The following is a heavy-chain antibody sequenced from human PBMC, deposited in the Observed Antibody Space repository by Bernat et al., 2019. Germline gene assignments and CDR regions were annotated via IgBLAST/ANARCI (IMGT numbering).Heavy chain of an antibody. CDR1: GYTLTSHA. CDR3: AMSGIAVANIDY. V-gene: IGHV7-4-1*02. J-gene: IGHJ4*02. D-gene: IGHD6-19*01. CDR2: INTNTGNP. Sequence: QVQLVQSGSELKKPGAAEKGSCKASGYTLTSHATNWGRQDRGPGLEWMGWINTNTGNPTYAQGFTGRFVFSLDTSVSTAYLQISSLKAKDPAVYYCAMSGIAVANIDYWGQGTLVTVSS.